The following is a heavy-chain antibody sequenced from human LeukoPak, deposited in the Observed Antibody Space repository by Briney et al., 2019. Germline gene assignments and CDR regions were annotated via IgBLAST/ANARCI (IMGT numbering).Heavy chain of an antibody. J-gene: IGHJ4*02. D-gene: IGHD6-13*01. CDR3: ARSSSSGMYPDY. Sequence: EASVKVSCKASGGTFSSYAISWVRQAPGQGPEWMGRIIPILGIANYAQKFQGRVTITADKSTSTAYMELSSLRSEDTAVYYCARSSSSGMYPDYWGQGTLVTVSS. CDR1: GGTFSSYA. V-gene: IGHV1-69*04. CDR2: IIPILGIA.